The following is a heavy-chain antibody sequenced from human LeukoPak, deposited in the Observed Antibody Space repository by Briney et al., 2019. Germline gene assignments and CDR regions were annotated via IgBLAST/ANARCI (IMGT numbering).Heavy chain of an antibody. CDR3: ARDMRRWLQFRSY. CDR1: GFTVSSNY. V-gene: IGHV3-66*01. CDR2: IYSGGST. J-gene: IGHJ4*02. D-gene: IGHD5-24*01. Sequence: GSLRLSCAASGFTVSSNYMSWVRPAPGKGLEWGSVIYSGGSTYYADFVKGRFTISRDNSKNTLYLQMNSLRAEDTAVYYCARDMRRWLQFRSYWGQGTLVTVSS.